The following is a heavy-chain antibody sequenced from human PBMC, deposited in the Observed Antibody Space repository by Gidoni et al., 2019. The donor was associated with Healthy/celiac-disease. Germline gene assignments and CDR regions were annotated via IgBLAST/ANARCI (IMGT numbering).Heavy chain of an antibody. J-gene: IGHJ6*02. D-gene: IGHD3-10*01. CDR1: GFTFSSYG. CDR2: IWYDGSNK. Sequence: QVQLVESGGGVVQPGRSLRLSCAASGFTFSSYGMDWVRQAPGKGLAWVAVIWYDGSNKYYADSVKGRFTISRDKSKNTLYLQMNSLRAEDTAVYYCAREKVQGVIYYYYGMDVWGQGTTVTVSS. CDR3: AREKVQGVIYYYYGMDV. V-gene: IGHV3-33*01.